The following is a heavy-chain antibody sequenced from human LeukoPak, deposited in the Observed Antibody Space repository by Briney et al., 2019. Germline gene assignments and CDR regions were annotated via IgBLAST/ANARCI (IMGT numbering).Heavy chain of an antibody. CDR3: ARDPYSSSWRFYFDY. V-gene: IGHV3-30-3*01. CDR1: GFTFSTYA. CDR2: ISYDGSNE. J-gene: IGHJ4*02. Sequence: PRRSLRLSCAASGFTFSTYAMDWVRQAPGKGLEWVAFISYDGSNEYYADSVKGRFTISRDNSDNTLYLQMNSLRAEDTAVYYCARDPYSSSWRFYFDYWGQGTLVTVSS. D-gene: IGHD6-13*01.